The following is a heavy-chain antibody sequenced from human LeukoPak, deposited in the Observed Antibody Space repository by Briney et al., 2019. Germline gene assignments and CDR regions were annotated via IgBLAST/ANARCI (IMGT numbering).Heavy chain of an antibody. CDR1: GFSFSVNY. CDR3: ARPHSSTYHYGLDV. Sequence: GGSLRLSCAVSGFSFSVNYMTWVRQAPGKGLEWVSFIYDTGSTYYADSVKGRFTISRDNSKNTVYLQMNSLRAEDTAVYYCARPHSSTYHYGLDVWGQGITVTVSS. D-gene: IGHD6-19*01. V-gene: IGHV3-66*04. J-gene: IGHJ6*02. CDR2: IYDTGST.